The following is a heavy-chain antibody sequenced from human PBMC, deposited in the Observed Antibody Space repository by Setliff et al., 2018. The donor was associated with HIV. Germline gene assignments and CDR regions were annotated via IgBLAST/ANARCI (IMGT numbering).Heavy chain of an antibody. Sequence: PSETLSLTCTVSGDSISSSRSFWGWIRQSPGKGLEWIGSIYFSGSVFYNPSLNSRVIISIDTSRNQFSLKLSSVTGADTAVYYCARVSSVIELQGGDYFDSCCQGLLVTVSS. CDR1: GDSISSSRSF. D-gene: IGHD1-7*01. CDR2: IYFSGSV. V-gene: IGHV4-39*07. CDR3: ARVSSVIELQGGDYFDS. J-gene: IGHJ4*02.